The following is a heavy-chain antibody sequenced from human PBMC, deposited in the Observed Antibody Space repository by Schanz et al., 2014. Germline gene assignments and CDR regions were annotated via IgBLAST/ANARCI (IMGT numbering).Heavy chain of an antibody. Sequence: VQLVESGGGVVQPGRSLRLSCAAYGFTLSSYAMHWVRQAPGKGLEWVAVISYDGSNKYYADSVKGRFTISRDNSKNTLYLQMNTLRAEDTAVYYCARDRGYCSGGSCLTFDYWGQGTLVTDSS. V-gene: IGHV3-30-3*01. CDR2: ISYDGSNK. J-gene: IGHJ4*02. CDR3: ARDRGYCSGGSCLTFDY. D-gene: IGHD2-15*01. CDR1: GFTLSSYA.